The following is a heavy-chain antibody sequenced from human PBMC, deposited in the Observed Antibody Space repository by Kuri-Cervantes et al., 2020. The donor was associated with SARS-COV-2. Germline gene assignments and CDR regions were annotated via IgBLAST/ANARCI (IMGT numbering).Heavy chain of an antibody. Sequence: GSLRLSCAVYGGSFSGYYWSWIRQPPGKGLEWIGEINHSGSTNCNPSLKSRVTISVDTSKNQFSLKLSSVTAADTAVYYCARGRPFVGNWGQGTLVTVSS. V-gene: IGHV4-34*01. CDR1: GGSFSGYY. CDR2: INHSGST. CDR3: ARGRPFVGN. J-gene: IGHJ4*02. D-gene: IGHD3-16*01.